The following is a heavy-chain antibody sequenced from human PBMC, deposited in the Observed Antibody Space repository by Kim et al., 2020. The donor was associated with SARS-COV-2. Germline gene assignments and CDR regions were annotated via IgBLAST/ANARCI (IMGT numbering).Heavy chain of an antibody. D-gene: IGHD6-19*01. V-gene: IGHV4-59*01. J-gene: IGHJ4*02. CDR3: ATSLDVRGWPFDC. Sequence: NYNPSLRRRGTISLDSSKNQLSLKLTSVAAADTAVYYCATSLDVRGWPFDCWGQGTLVTVSS.